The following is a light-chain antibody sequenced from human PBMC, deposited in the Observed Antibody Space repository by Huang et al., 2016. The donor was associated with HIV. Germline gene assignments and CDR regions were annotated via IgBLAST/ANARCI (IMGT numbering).Light chain of an antibody. CDR1: QAISNS. CDR3: QQYFTTPLA. Sequence: IQMTQSPSSLSASVGDRVTITCRASQAISNSLVWYQQKPGKAPKLLLFAASRLDSGVPSRFRGSGSGTDYTLTISSLQPEDFVTYYCQQYFTTPLAFGGGTKVEIK. V-gene: IGKV1-NL1*01. CDR2: AAS. J-gene: IGKJ4*01.